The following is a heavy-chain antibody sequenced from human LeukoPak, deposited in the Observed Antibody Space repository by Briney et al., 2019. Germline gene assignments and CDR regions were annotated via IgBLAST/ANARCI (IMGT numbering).Heavy chain of an antibody. J-gene: IGHJ4*02. D-gene: IGHD3-22*01. V-gene: IGHV3-48*03. CDR1: GFTFSSYE. CDR3: ATLRQQTYYYDSSGYYQGVFDY. Sequence: GGSLRLSCAASGFTFSSYEMNWVRQAPGKGLEWVSYISSIGSTIYYADSVKGRFTISRDNAKNSLYLQMNSLRAEDTAVYYCATLRQQTYYYDSSGYYQGVFDYWGQGTLVTVSS. CDR2: ISSIGSTI.